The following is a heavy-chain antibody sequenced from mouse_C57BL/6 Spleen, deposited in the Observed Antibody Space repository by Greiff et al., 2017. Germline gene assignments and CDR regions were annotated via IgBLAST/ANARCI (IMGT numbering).Heavy chain of an antibody. CDR3: ASSFLNSPFDY. CDR1: GFTFTDYY. V-gene: IGHV7-3*01. Sequence: KLVESGGGLVQPGGSLSLSCAASGFTFTDYYMSWVRQPPGKALEWLGFIRNKANGYTTEYSASVKGRFTISRDNSQSILYLQMNALRAEDSATYYCASSFLNSPFDYWGQGTTLTVSS. J-gene: IGHJ2*01. CDR2: IRNKANGYTT.